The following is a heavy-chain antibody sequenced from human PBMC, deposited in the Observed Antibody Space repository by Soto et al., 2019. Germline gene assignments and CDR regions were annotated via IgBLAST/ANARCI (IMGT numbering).Heavy chain of an antibody. D-gene: IGHD6-19*01. CDR3: AQCLLGVNYYYGMDV. Sequence: QVQLVQSGAEVKKPGSSVKVSCKASGGTFSSYAINWVRQAPGQGLEWMGGIIPIFATADYAQKFQGSVTITADEATSTTYLELSSLRSEDTAVYSWAQCLLGVNYYYGMDVWGQGTTVTVSS. J-gene: IGHJ6*02. CDR2: IIPIFATA. V-gene: IGHV1-69*12. CDR1: GGTFSSYA.